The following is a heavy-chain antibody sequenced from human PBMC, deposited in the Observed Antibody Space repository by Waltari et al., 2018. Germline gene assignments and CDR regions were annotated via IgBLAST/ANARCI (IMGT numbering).Heavy chain of an antibody. J-gene: IGHJ4*02. Sequence: QVQLVQSGAEVKKPGASVKVSCTASGYTFNSYDINWVRQATGQGLEWMGWMNPNSGNTGYAQKFQGRVTMTRNTSISTAYMELSSLRSEDTAVYYCARIHRSIMIFGVVISPTFDYWGQGTLVTVSS. CDR2: MNPNSGNT. D-gene: IGHD3-3*01. CDR3: ARIHRSIMIFGVVISPTFDY. V-gene: IGHV1-8*01. CDR1: GYTFNSYD.